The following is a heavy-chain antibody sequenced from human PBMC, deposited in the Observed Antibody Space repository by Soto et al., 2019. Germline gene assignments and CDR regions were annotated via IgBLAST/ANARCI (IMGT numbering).Heavy chain of an antibody. CDR1: GGSFSGYY. CDR2: INHSGST. CDR3: ARGQRIQLWKARSYWYFDL. J-gene: IGHJ2*01. V-gene: IGHV4-34*01. Sequence: QVQLQQWGAGLLKPSETLSLTCAVYGGSFSGYYWSWIRQPPGKGLEWIGEINHSGSTNYNPSLKSRVTISVDTSKNQFSLKLSSVTAADTAVYYCARGQRIQLWKARSYWYFDLWGRGTLVTVSS. D-gene: IGHD5-18*01.